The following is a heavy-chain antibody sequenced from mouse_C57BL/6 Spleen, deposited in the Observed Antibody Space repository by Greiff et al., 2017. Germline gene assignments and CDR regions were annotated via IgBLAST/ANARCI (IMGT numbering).Heavy chain of an antibody. D-gene: IGHD2-3*01. CDR3: ARWDGYYYYARDY. CDR2: IYPGDGDT. J-gene: IGHJ4*01. V-gene: IGHV1-80*01. CDR1: GYSFSSYW. Sequence: VQLQQSGAELVKPGASVKISCKASGYSFSSYWMNWVKQRPGKGLEWIGQIYPGDGDTNYNGKFKGKATLTADKSSSTAYMQLSSLTSEDSAVYFCARWDGYYYYARDYWGQGTSVTVSS.